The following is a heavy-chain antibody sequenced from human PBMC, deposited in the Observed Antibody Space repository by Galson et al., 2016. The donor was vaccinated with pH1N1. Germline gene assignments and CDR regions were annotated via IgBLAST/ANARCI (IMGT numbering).Heavy chain of an antibody. CDR1: GDPIIRNNYY. V-gene: IGHV4-39*07. D-gene: IGHD5-18*01. Sequence: SETLSLTCTVSGDPIIRNNYYWVWIRQPPGGGLEWIGSISHNGITFYSPSLKSRVAISMDTSRTHFSLTLSSLTAADTAFYHCARGPQLWLFEGWGRGILVTVSS. CDR3: ARGPQLWLFEG. J-gene: IGHJ4*02. CDR2: ISHNGIT.